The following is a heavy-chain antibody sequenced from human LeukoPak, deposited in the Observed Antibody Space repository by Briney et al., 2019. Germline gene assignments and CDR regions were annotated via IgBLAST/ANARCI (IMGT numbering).Heavy chain of an antibody. D-gene: IGHD3-22*01. CDR3: ARGYYDSSGYFDY. CDR2: IYYSGST. J-gene: IGHJ4*02. V-gene: IGHV4-59*12. CDR1: GVSISSYY. Sequence: SETLSLTCTVSGVSISSYYWSWIRQPPGKGLEWIGYIYYSGSTNYNPSLKSRVTISVDTSKNQFSLKLSSVTAADTAVYYCARGYYDSSGYFDYWGQGTLVTVSS.